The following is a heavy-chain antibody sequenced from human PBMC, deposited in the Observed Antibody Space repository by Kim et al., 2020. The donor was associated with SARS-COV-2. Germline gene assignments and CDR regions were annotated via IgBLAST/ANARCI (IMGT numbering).Heavy chain of an antibody. CDR1: GGSITSNHY. Sequence: SETLSLTCTVSGGSITSNHYWGWIRQPPGKGLEWIGTIDYSGSTYYNPSLKSRVTISLDTSENQFSLKLSSVTAADTAVYYCARHPAEAWGFGGMDVWGQGTTVTVSS. CDR2: IDYSGST. D-gene: IGHD3-16*01. V-gene: IGHV4-39*01. CDR3: ARHPAEAWGFGGMDV. J-gene: IGHJ6*02.